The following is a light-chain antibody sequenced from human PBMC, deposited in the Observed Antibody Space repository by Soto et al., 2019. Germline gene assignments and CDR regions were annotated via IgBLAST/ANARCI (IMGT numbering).Light chain of an antibody. V-gene: IGKV3-15*01. CDR1: QSVSSN. CDR3: QQYNDWTPLT. J-gene: IGKJ4*01. CDR2: GAS. Sequence: EIVMTQSPVTLSVSPGERVTLSCRASQSVSSNLAWYQQKPGQAPRLLIYGASTRATGIPARFSGSGSGTDFNLTVSTLQSEDFGVYYGQQYNDWTPLTIGGGTKVDIK.